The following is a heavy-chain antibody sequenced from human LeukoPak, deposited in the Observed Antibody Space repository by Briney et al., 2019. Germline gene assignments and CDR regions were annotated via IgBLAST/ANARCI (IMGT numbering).Heavy chain of an antibody. V-gene: IGHV3-7*01. CDR2: IKQDGSEK. Sequence: GGSLRLSCAASGFTFSSNWMSWVRQAPGKGLEWVANIKQDGSEKYYVDSVKGRFTISRDNAKNSLYLQMNSLRAEDTAVYYCARVLDDFWSGYYTDWGQGTLVTLSS. J-gene: IGHJ4*02. CDR3: ARVLDDFWSGYYTD. CDR1: GFTFSSNW. D-gene: IGHD3-3*01.